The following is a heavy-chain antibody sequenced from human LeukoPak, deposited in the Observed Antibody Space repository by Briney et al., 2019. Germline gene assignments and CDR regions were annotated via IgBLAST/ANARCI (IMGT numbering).Heavy chain of an antibody. CDR2: IYHSGST. V-gene: IGHV4-38-2*02. Sequence: KSSETLSLTCTVSGGSISSGYYWGWIRQPPGKGLEWIGSIYHSGSTYYNPSLKSRVTISVDTSKNQFSLKLSSVTAADTAVYYCARSQLGRAVAGSGWYYFDYWGQGTLVTVSS. CDR1: GGSISSGYY. J-gene: IGHJ4*02. D-gene: IGHD6-19*01. CDR3: ARSQLGRAVAGSGWYYFDY.